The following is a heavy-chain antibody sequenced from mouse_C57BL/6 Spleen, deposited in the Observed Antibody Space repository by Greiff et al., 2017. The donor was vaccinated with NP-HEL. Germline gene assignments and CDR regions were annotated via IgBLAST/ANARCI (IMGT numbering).Heavy chain of an antibody. CDR3: TPYYGVFAY. CDR2: IRLKSDNYAT. Sequence: EVKLMESGGGLVQPGGSMKLSCVASGFTFSNYWMNWVRQSPEKGLEWVAQIRLKSDNYATHYAESVKGRFTISRDDSKSSVYLQMNNLRAEDTGIYYCTPYYGVFAYWGQGTLVTVSA. D-gene: IGHD1-1*01. CDR1: GFTFSNYW. V-gene: IGHV6-3*01. J-gene: IGHJ3*01.